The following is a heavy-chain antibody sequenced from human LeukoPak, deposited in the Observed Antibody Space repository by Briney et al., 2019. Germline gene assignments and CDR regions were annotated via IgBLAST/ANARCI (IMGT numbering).Heavy chain of an antibody. J-gene: IGHJ6*03. CDR1: GYTFTRYY. CDR3: ARGVVAATFYYYMDV. Sequence: ASVKVSCKPSGYTFTRYYIQWVRQAPGQGLEWMGWINPHSGGTNYAPKFQGRVSMTRDTSISTAYMELSRLRSDDTAVYYCARGVVAATFYYYMDVWGKGTTVTVSS. V-gene: IGHV1-2*02. D-gene: IGHD2-15*01. CDR2: INPHSGGT.